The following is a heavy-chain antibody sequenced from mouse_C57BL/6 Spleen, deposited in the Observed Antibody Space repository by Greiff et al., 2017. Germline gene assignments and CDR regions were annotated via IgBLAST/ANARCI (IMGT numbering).Heavy chain of an antibody. CDR3: ARSGAYYGSSYIDY. CDR2: IYPGDGDT. J-gene: IGHJ2*01. CDR1: GYAFSSSW. Sequence: QVQLQQSGPELVKPGASVKISCKASGYAFSSSWMNWVKQRPGKGLEWIGRIYPGDGDTNYNGKFKGKATLTADKSSSTAYMQLSSLTSEDSAVYFCARSGAYYGSSYIDYWGQGTTLTVSS. V-gene: IGHV1-82*01. D-gene: IGHD1-1*01.